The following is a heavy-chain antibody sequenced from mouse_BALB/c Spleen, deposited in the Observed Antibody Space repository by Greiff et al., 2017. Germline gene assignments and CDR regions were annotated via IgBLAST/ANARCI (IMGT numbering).Heavy chain of an antibody. D-gene: IGHD1-1*01. CDR3: ARRLRWYFDV. CDR1: GYTFTSYW. V-gene: IGHV1S81*02. CDR2: INPSNGRT. Sequence: QVQLQQPGAELVKPGASVKLSCKASGYTFTSYWMHWVKQRPGQGLEWIGEINPSNGRTNYNEKFKSKATLTVDKSSSTAYMQLSSLTSEDSAVYYCARRLRWYFDVWGAGTTVTVSS. J-gene: IGHJ1*01.